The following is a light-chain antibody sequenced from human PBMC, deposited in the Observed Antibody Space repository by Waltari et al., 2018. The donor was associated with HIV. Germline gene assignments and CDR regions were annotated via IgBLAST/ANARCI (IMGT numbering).Light chain of an antibody. CDR2: EVS. V-gene: IGLV2-18*02. CDR3: SSYTGSSTFVV. Sequence: QSALTQPPSVSGSPGQSVTISCTGTSSDVGTYNRVSWYQQPPGTAPKLMISEVSNRPSGVPVRFSGSRSGNAASRTITGLQADDEADDYCSSYTGSSTFVVFGGGTKLTVL. J-gene: IGLJ2*01. CDR1: SSDVGTYNR.